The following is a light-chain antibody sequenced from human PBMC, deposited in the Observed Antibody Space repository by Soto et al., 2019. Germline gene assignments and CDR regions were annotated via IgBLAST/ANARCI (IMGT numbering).Light chain of an antibody. CDR1: SSNIGTNT. CDR3: AAWDDSPNGRVV. J-gene: IGLJ3*02. V-gene: IGLV1-44*01. CDR2: ANN. Sequence: QSVLTQPPSASGTPGQRVIISWSGSSSNIGTNTVNWYQQLPGTAPKFLIYANNQRPSGVPDRFSGSKSGTSASLTISGLQSEDESDYYCAAWDDSPNGRVVFGGGTKLTVL.